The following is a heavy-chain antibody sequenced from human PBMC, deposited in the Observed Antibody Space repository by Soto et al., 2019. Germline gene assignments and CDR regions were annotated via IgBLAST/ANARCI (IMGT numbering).Heavy chain of an antibody. J-gene: IGHJ4*02. CDR3: ARDEPGVLDS. Sequence: GSLRLSCAASGFTFSDYYMSWIRQAPGKGLEWLSYISSSGDSAFYADSVRGRFTISRDNAKNSLYLQMNSLRAEDTAVYYCARDEPGVLDSWGQGTLVTVSS. V-gene: IGHV3-11*01. CDR2: ISSSGDSA. D-gene: IGHD2-2*01. CDR1: GFTFSDYY.